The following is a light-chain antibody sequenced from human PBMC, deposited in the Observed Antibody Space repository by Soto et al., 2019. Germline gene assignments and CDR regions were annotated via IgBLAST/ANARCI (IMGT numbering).Light chain of an antibody. V-gene: IGKV1-5*01. J-gene: IGKJ5*01. CDR2: DAS. Sequence: DLQMTQSPSTLSPSVGDRITISCRASQSIGNRLAWYQQKPGTAPKVLIYDASTLESGVPLRFSGSGSGTDFTLTISSPQPEDFATYYCQQLHDYPITFGQGTRLEIK. CDR3: QQLHDYPIT. CDR1: QSIGNR.